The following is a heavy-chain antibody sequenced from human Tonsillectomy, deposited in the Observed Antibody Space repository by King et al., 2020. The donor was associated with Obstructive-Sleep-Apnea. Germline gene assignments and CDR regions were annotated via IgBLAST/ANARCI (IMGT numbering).Heavy chain of an antibody. CDR1: GGSISSGGYS. Sequence: LQLQESGSGLVKVSQTLSLTCAVSGGSISSGGYSWSWIRQPPGKGLEWIGYIYQSGSPSYNPSLKSRVIISVDRSKNHFSLNLTSVTAADTAIYYCARALDYGGHQFDYWGQGTLVTVSS. J-gene: IGHJ4*02. CDR2: IYQSGSP. V-gene: IGHV4-30-2*01. D-gene: IGHD4-23*01. CDR3: ARALDYGGHQFDY.